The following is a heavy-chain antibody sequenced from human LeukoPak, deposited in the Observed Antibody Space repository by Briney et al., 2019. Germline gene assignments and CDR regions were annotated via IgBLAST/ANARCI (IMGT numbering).Heavy chain of an antibody. CDR3: ARDAHLDWELPTGY. J-gene: IGHJ4*02. D-gene: IGHD1-26*01. Sequence: ASVTVSCTASGYTFTGYYMHWVRQAPGQGLEWMGWINPNSGGTNYAQKFQGRVTMTRDTSISTAYMELSRLRSDDTAVYYCARDAHLDWELPTGYWGQGTLVTVSS. V-gene: IGHV1-2*02. CDR1: GYTFTGYY. CDR2: INPNSGGT.